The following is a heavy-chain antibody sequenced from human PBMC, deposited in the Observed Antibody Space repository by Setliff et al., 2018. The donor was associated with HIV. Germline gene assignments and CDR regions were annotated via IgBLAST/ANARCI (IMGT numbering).Heavy chain of an antibody. CDR2: IYPGDSDT. D-gene: IGHD2-2*01. Sequence: GESLKISCRGSGYRFTDYWIGWVRQMPGKGLAWMGVIYPGDSDTKYSPSFQGQVTLSVDKSISTAYLQWSSLKASDTAMYYCATPISITSGSAFDYWGQGTLVTVSS. V-gene: IGHV5-51*01. J-gene: IGHJ4*02. CDR3: ATPISITSGSAFDY. CDR1: GYRFTDYW.